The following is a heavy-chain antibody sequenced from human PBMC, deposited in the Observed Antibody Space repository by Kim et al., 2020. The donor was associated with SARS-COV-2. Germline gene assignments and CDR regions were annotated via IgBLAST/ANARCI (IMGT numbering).Heavy chain of an antibody. D-gene: IGHD6-19*01. CDR1: GYTFTSYG. CDR3: ARDVRFDAYSSGWYGGYGMDV. V-gene: IGHV1-18*01. J-gene: IGHJ6*02. CDR2: ISAYNGNT. Sequence: ASVKVSCKASGYTFTSYGISWVRQAPGQGLEWMGWISAYNGNTNYAQKLQGRVTMTTDTSTSTAYMELRSLRSDDTAVYYCARDVRFDAYSSGWYGGYGMDVWGQGTTVTVSS.